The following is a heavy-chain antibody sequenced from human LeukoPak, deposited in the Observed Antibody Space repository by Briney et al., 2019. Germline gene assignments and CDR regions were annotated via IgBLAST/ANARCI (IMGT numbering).Heavy chain of an antibody. J-gene: IGHJ4*02. D-gene: IGHD6-6*01. CDR1: GFIFDEFG. Sequence: GGSLRLSCVGSGFIFDEFGIHWVRQAPGKGLEWVSAISGSGGSTYYADSVKGRFTISRDNSKNTLYLQMNSLRAEDMAVYYCARDSSSSQVDYWGQGTLVTVSS. CDR2: ISGSGGST. CDR3: ARDSSSSQVDY. V-gene: IGHV3-23*01.